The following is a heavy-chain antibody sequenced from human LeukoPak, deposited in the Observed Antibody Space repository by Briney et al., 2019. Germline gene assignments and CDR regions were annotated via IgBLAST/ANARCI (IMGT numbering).Heavy chain of an antibody. CDR1: GFTFSTYG. V-gene: IGHV3-48*04. Sequence: GGSLRLSCAASGFTFSTYGMTWVRQAPGKGREWISYMSSRSDSIKYADSVRGRFTSSRDNPKKSLYLQMNSRRADDTDVYYCTKSRISFSGEADHWGQGTLVTVSS. CDR3: TKSRISFSGEADH. J-gene: IGHJ4*02. CDR2: MSSRSDSI. D-gene: IGHD5-12*01.